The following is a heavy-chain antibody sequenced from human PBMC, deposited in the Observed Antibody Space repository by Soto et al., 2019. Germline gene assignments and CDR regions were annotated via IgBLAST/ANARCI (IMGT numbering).Heavy chain of an antibody. J-gene: IGHJ6*02. V-gene: IGHV3-30*18. D-gene: IGHD3-3*01. CDR3: AKDIPPEIDDFLHGMDV. Sequence: QVQLVESGGGVVQPGRSLRLSCGASGFTFSDYGMYWVRQAPGKGLEWVAVISYGGTRKYYADSVKGRFTISRDNSKNTLYLLMNSLRAEDAAVYYCAKDIPPEIDDFLHGMDVWGQGTTVTVSS. CDR2: ISYGGTRK. CDR1: GFTFSDYG.